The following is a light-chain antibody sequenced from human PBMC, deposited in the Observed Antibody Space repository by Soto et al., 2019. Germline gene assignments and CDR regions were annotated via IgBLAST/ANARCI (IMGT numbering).Light chain of an antibody. CDR3: QQYGVSPMYT. CDR2: GAS. J-gene: IGKJ2*01. V-gene: IGKV3-20*01. Sequence: EIVLTQSPGTLSLSPGERATLSCRASQSVRDSRLAWYQQKPGQGPRLLIYGASSRVTGIPDRFSGSGSGTDFPLTITRLEAEDFAVYYCQQYGVSPMYTFGQGTKLEVK. CDR1: QSVRDSR.